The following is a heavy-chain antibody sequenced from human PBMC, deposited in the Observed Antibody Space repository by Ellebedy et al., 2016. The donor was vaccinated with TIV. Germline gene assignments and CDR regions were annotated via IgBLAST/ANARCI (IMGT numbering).Heavy chain of an antibody. V-gene: IGHV3-11*04. CDR1: GFTVSSNY. Sequence: PGGSLRLSCAASGFTVSSNYMSWVRQAPGKGLEWISYIRSSGRSIYYADSVKGRFTISRDNAKNSLYLQMNSLRAEDTAVYYCARDTKRAVAAHQILDYWGQGTLVTVSS. J-gene: IGHJ4*02. D-gene: IGHD2-15*01. CDR3: ARDTKRAVAAHQILDY. CDR2: IRSSGRSI.